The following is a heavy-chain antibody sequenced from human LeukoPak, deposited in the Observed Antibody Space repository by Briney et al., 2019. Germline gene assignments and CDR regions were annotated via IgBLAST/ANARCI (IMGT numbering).Heavy chain of an antibody. CDR2: IYYSGST. CDR3: ARGSAEASSGWYFYY. J-gene: IGHJ4*02. Sequence: SETLSLTCTVSGGSISSSSYYWGWIRQPPGKGLEWIGSIYYSGSTYYNPSLRSRVTISVDTSKNQFSLKLSSVTAADTAVYYCARGSAEASSGWYFYYWGQGTLVTVSS. V-gene: IGHV4-39*07. D-gene: IGHD6-19*01. CDR1: GGSISSSSYY.